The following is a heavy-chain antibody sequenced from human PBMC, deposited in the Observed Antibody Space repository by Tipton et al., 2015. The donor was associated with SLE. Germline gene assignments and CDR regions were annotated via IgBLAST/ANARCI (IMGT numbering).Heavy chain of an antibody. V-gene: IGHV3-48*01. CDR3: AREYGYYYDSSGYFDY. CDR1: GFTFSSYS. J-gene: IGHJ4*02. Sequence: SLRLSCAASGFTFSSYSMNWVRQAPGKGLEWVSYISSSSSTIYYADSVKGRFTISRDNAKNSLYLQMNNLRAEDTAVYYCAREYGYYYDSSGYFDYWGQGTLVTVSS. CDR2: ISSSSSTI. D-gene: IGHD3-22*01.